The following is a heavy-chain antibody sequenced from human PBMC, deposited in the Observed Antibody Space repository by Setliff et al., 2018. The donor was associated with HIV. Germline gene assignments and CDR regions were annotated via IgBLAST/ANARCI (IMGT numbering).Heavy chain of an antibody. D-gene: IGHD2-2*01. J-gene: IGHJ5*02. CDR2: INHSGST. V-gene: IGHV4-34*01. CDR3: ARGPVVVIPAPRWRWFDP. Sequence: SETLSLTCAVYGGSFSGYYWSWIRQPPGKGLEWIGEINHSGSTAYNPSLKSRVTISVDASKNQFSLKLTSVTAADTAVYYCARGPVVVIPAPRWRWFDPWGRGTLVTVSS. CDR1: GGSFSGYY.